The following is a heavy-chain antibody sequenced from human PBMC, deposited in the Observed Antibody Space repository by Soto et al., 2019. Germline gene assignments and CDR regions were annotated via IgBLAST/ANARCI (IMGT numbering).Heavy chain of an antibody. J-gene: IGHJ5*02. D-gene: IGHD5-18*01. Sequence: ASVKVSCKASGYTFTGYYMHWVRQAPGQGLEWMGWINPNSGGTNYAQKFQGRVTMTRDTSISTAYMELSRLRSDDTAVYYCARAPLDPAIGNWFDPWGQGNLVTVSS. CDR3: ARAPLDPAIGNWFDP. CDR2: INPNSGGT. CDR1: GYTFTGYY. V-gene: IGHV1-2*02.